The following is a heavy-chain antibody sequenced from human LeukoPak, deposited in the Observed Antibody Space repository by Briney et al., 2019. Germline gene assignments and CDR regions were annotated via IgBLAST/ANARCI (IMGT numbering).Heavy chain of an antibody. CDR3: ARDCSSTSCLEDYYYGMDV. CDR2: ISSSSSYI. V-gene: IGHV3-21*01. Sequence: GVSLRLSCAASGFTFSSYSMNWVRQAPGKGLEWVSSISSSSSYIYYADSVKGRFTISRDNAKNSLYLQMNSLRAEDTAVYYCARDCSSTSCLEDYYYGMDVWGQGTTVTVSS. CDR1: GFTFSSYS. D-gene: IGHD2-2*01. J-gene: IGHJ6*02.